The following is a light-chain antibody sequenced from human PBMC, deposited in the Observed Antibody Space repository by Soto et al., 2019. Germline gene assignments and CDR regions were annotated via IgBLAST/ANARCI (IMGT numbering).Light chain of an antibody. CDR1: SNDVGGYNY. J-gene: IGLJ1*01. V-gene: IGLV2-8*01. CDR2: EVY. CDR3: SSYAKNRNFV. Sequence: QSALTQPPSASGSPGQSVTISCTGTSNDVGGYNYVSWYQQHPGKAPKLLIYEVYKRPSGVPDRFSGSKSGNAASLTVSGLQADDEADYYCSSYAKNRNFVFGTGTKVTVL.